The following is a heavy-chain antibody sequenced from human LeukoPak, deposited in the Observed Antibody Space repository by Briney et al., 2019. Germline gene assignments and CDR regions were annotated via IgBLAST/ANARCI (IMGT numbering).Heavy chain of an antibody. Sequence: GESLKISCKGSGYRLTHYRIGWVRQMPGKGPEWMGIIYPGDSNTRYSPSFQGQVTISADKSISTAYLQWSRLKASDTAMYYCARQSGSPKAFDYWGQGTLVTVSS. J-gene: IGHJ4*02. CDR1: GYRLTHYR. CDR3: ARQSGSPKAFDY. D-gene: IGHD1-26*01. V-gene: IGHV5-51*01. CDR2: IYPGDSNT.